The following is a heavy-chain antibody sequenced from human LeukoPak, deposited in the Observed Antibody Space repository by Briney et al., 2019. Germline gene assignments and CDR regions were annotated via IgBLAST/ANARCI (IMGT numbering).Heavy chain of an antibody. CDR3: ARGGGGGDPDLHPFDY. CDR1: GGSISSYY. V-gene: IGHV4-4*07. J-gene: IGHJ4*02. CDR2: IYTSGSA. D-gene: IGHD2-21*02. Sequence: SETLSLTCTVSGGSISSYYGSWIRQPAGKGLEWSGRIYTSGSANYNPSLKSRVTMSVDTSKNQFSLKLSSVTAADTAVYYCARGGGGGDPDLHPFDYWGQGTLVTVSS.